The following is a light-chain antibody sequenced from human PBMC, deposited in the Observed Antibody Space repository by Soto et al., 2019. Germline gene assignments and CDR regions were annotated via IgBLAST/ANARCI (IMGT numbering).Light chain of an antibody. CDR3: QQFYIGWT. CDR1: QSVRGS. Sequence: DIQMTQSPSTLSASVGDRVTITCRASQSVRGSLAWYQQQPGKAPKLLIYDVSNLESGVPSRFSAFGSGTEFTLSISSLQADDFGTYYCQQFYIGWTFGQGTRVDLK. V-gene: IGKV1-5*01. J-gene: IGKJ1*01. CDR2: DVS.